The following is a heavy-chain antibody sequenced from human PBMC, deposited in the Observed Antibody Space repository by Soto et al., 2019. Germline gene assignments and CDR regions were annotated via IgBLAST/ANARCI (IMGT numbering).Heavy chain of an antibody. CDR3: ARGRSSYGDYINWYFDL. Sequence: QVQLVQSGAEVKKPGASVKVSCKASGYTFTNYDINWVRQATGQGLEWVGWMNPNSGHTGFAQKFPGRVTMTRDTSISTAYMELSSLSSEDTAVYYCARGRSSYGDYINWYFDLWGRGTLVTVSS. CDR2: MNPNSGHT. CDR1: GYTFTNYD. D-gene: IGHD4-17*01. V-gene: IGHV1-8*01. J-gene: IGHJ2*01.